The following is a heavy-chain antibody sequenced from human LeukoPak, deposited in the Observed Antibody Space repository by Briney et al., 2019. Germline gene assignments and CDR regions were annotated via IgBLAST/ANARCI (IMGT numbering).Heavy chain of an antibody. CDR3: ARGGQGQLWPN. D-gene: IGHD5-18*01. CDR2: MNPNSGNT. Sequence: GASVKVSCKASGYSFTSYDINWVRQATGQGLEWMGWMNPNSGNTGYAQKFQGRVTMTRNTSVSTAYMELGSLTSEDTAVYYCARGGQGQLWPNWGQGTLVTVSS. CDR1: GYSFTSYD. V-gene: IGHV1-8*01. J-gene: IGHJ4*02.